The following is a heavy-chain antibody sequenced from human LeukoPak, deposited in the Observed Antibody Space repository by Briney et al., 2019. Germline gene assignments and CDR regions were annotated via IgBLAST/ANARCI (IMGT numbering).Heavy chain of an antibody. J-gene: IGHJ4*02. Sequence: SETPSLTCAVYGGSFSSYYWSWIRQHPGKGLEWIGYIYYSGSTYYNPSLKSRVTISVDTSKNQFSLKLSSVTAADTAVYYCARGITMVRGVIDRWGQGTLVTVSS. CDR3: ARGITMVRGVIDR. D-gene: IGHD3-10*01. CDR1: GGSFSSYY. CDR2: IYYSGST. V-gene: IGHV4-31*11.